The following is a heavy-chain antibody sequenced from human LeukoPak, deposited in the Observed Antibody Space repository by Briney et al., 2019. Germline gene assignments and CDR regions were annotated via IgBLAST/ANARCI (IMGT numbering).Heavy chain of an antibody. Sequence: RPGGSLRLSCAASGFTFSSYAMSWVRQAPGKGLEWVSSVSGSGGSTYYADSVKGRSTISRDDSKNTLYLQMNSLRAEDTAVYYCARVRYGELDVWGQGTTVTVSS. J-gene: IGHJ6*02. CDR2: VSGSGGST. D-gene: IGHD4-17*01. CDR1: GFTFSSYA. CDR3: ARVRYGELDV. V-gene: IGHV3-23*01.